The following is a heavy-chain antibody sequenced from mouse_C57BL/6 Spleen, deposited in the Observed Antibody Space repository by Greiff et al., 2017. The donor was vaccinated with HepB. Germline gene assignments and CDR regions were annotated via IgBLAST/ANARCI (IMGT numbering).Heavy chain of an antibody. CDR1: GYTFTSYW. CDR2: IYPGSGST. CDR3: ARLLRNYAMDY. D-gene: IGHD2-12*01. V-gene: IGHV1-55*01. J-gene: IGHJ4*01. Sequence: VQVVESGAELVKPGASVKMSCKASGYTFTSYWITWVKQRPGQGLEWIGDIYPGSGSTNYNEKFKSKATLTVDTSSSTAYMQLSSLTSEDSAVYYCARLLRNYAMDYWGQGTSVTVSS.